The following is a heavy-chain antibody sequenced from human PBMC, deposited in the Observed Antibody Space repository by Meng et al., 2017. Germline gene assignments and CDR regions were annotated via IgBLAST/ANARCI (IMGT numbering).Heavy chain of an antibody. J-gene: IGHJ4*02. CDR2: ISSNGGST. CDR3: ARERGSYCFAPSDY. Sequence: GGSLRLSCAASGFTFSSYAMHWVRQAPGKGLEYVSAISSNGGSTYYADSVKGRFTISRDNSKNTLYLQMGSLRAEDMAVYYCARERGSYCFAPSDYWGQGTLVTGSS. D-gene: IGHD1-26*01. CDR1: GFTFSSYA. V-gene: IGHV3-64*02.